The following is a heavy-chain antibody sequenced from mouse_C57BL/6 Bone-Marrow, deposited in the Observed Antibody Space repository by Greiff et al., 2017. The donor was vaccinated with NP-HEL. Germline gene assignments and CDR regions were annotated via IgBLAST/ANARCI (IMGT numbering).Heavy chain of an antibody. J-gene: IGHJ2*01. CDR3: ARGYYYGSRYFDY. V-gene: IGHV14-2*01. CDR2: FDPEDGET. CDR1: GFNIKDYY. D-gene: IGHD1-1*01. Sequence: EVQLQQSGAELVKPGASVKLSCTASGFNIKDYYMHWVKQRTEQGLEWIGRFDPEDGETKYAPKFQGKATITADTSSNTAYLQLSSLTSEDTAVYYCARGYYYGSRYFDYGGQGTTLTVSS.